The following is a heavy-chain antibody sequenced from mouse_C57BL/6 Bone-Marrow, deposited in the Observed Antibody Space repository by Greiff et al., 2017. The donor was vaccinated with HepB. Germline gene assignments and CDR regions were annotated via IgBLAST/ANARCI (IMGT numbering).Heavy chain of an antibody. D-gene: IGHD2-4*01. CDR1: GYSITSGYD. V-gene: IGHV3-1*01. CDR3: ARVALYDYDGYFDV. Sequence: EVQLQQSGPGMVKPSQSLSLTCTVTGYSITSGYDWHWIRHFPGNKLEWMGYISYSGSTNYNPSLKSRISITHDTSKNHFFLKLNSVTTEDTATYYCARVALYDYDGYFDVWGTGTTVTVSS. CDR2: ISYSGST. J-gene: IGHJ1*03.